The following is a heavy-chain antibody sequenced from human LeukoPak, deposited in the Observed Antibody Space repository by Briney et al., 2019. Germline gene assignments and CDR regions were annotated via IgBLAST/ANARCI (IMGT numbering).Heavy chain of an antibody. D-gene: IGHD6-19*01. Sequence: SGTLSLTCAVSGASIDNANWWNWVRQPPGKGLEWIGQIFHDGTTTYNPSLESRVTISVDKSNNQFSLKLSSVTAADTAVYYCARDPIPVPGVNFDYWGQGTLVTVSS. CDR2: IFHDGTT. J-gene: IGHJ4*02. CDR3: ARDPIPVPGVNFDY. V-gene: IGHV4-4*02. CDR1: GASIDNANW.